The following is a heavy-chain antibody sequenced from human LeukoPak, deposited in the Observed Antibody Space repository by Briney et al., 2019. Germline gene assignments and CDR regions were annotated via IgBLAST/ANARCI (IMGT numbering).Heavy chain of an antibody. J-gene: IGHJ4*02. Sequence: GESLKISCKGSGYSITSNWIAWVRQMPGKGLEWMGIIYPGDSDTRYSPSFQGQVTISADKSISTAYLQWSSLKASDTAMYYCARQSVGATTHFDYWGQGTLSPSPQ. CDR2: IYPGDSDT. D-gene: IGHD1-26*01. V-gene: IGHV5-51*01. CDR1: GYSITSNW. CDR3: ARQSVGATTHFDY.